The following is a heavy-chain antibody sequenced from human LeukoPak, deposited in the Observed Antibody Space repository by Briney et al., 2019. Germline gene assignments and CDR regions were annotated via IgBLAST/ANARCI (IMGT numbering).Heavy chain of an antibody. CDR1: GYTFTNYY. J-gene: IGHJ3*02. Sequence: ASVKVSCKASGYTFTNYYIHWVRQAPGQGLEWMGMINPSGGSTTYAQKFQGRVTMTRDTSTSTVYMELSSLRSEDTAVYYCARDVAAAGFAFDIWGQGTMVTVSS. V-gene: IGHV1-46*01. CDR3: ARDVAAAGFAFDI. D-gene: IGHD6-13*01. CDR2: INPSGGST.